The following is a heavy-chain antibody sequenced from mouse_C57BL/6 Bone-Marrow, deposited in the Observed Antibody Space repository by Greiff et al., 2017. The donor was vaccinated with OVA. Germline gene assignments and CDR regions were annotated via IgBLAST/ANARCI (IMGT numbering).Heavy chain of an antibody. Sequence: VHLVESGAELVRPGTSVKVSCKASGYAFTNYLIEWVKQRPGQGLEWIGVINPGGGGTNYHEKFKGKVTLTADKSSSTAYMQISSLTSEDSAVYFCSRGVGISMDFWGQGTSVTVSS. V-gene: IGHV1-54*01. J-gene: IGHJ4*01. CDR3: SRGVGISMDF. D-gene: IGHD1-1*02. CDR2: INPGGGGT. CDR1: GYAFTNYL.